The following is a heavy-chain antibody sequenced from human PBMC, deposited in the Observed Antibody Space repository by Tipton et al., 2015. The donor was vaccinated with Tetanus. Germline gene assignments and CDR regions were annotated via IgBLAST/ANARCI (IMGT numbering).Heavy chain of an antibody. D-gene: IGHD2-2*01. CDR3: ASGSSIRHGLDV. J-gene: IGHJ6*02. Sequence: QLVQSGAEVKKPGASVKVSCKASGYTFTSYGLNWVRKAAGRGFEWMGWLNPKSGSAAYAPRFQGRVTMTTNTSITTAFMEVASLTYEDPAVYYCASGSSIRHGLDVWGHGTSVTVSS. V-gene: IGHV1-8*02. CDR1: GYTFTSYG. CDR2: LNPKSGSA.